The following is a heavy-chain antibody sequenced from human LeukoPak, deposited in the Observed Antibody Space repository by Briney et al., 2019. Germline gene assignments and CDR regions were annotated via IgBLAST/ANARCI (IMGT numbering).Heavy chain of an antibody. V-gene: IGHV3-64*01. CDR2: ISSNGGST. J-gene: IGHJ4*02. Sequence: GGSLRLSCAASGFTFSSYAMHWVRQAPGKGLEYVSAISSNGGSTYYANSVKGRFTISSDNSKNTLYLQMGSLRAEDMAVYYCARAGCSSTSCPFDYWGQGNPGHRLL. D-gene: IGHD2-2*01. CDR3: ARAGCSSTSCPFDY. CDR1: GFTFSSYA.